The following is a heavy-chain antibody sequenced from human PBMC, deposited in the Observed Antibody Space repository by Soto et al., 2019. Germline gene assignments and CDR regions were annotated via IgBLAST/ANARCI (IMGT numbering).Heavy chain of an antibody. CDR2: IVEDGSKK. CDR1: GFTFGSYS. CDR3: VRMGDDY. Sequence: DVHVVESGGGLVQPAGSLTLSCAASGFTFGSYSMGWVRQAPGKGLEWAAAIVEDGSKKYCMESLKGRFTISRDNSKNLVYLQMSNLRAEDTAMYYCVRMGDDYWGQGTLVTVSP. V-gene: IGHV3-7*05. D-gene: IGHD3-16*01. J-gene: IGHJ4*02.